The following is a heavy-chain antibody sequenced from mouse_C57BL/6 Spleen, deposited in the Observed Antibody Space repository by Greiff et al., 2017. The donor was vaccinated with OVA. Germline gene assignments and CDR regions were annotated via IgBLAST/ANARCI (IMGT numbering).Heavy chain of an antibody. CDR3: ARWEGYYGSSYGY. V-gene: IGHV1-55*01. D-gene: IGHD1-1*01. CDR2: IYPGSGST. Sequence: QVQLQQPGAELVKPGASVKMSCKASGYTFTSYWITWVKQRPGQGLEWIGDIYPGSGSTNYNEKFKSKATLTVDTSSSTAYMQLSSLTSEDSAGYYCARWEGYYGSSYGYWGQGTTLTVSS. CDR1: GYTFTSYW. J-gene: IGHJ2*01.